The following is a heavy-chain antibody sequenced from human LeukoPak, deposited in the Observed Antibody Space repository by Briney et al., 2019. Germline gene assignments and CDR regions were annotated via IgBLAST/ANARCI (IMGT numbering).Heavy chain of an antibody. J-gene: IGHJ4*02. CDR1: GFTFSSYA. V-gene: IGHV3-48*02. D-gene: IGHD5-12*01. CDR3: ARDFDTSGYTFDY. CDR2: ISGSSRVI. Sequence: GGSLRLSCAASGFTFSSYAMSWVRQAPGKGLEWVSYISGSSRVIYYADSVKGRFTISRDNAKNSLYLQMNSLRDEDTAVYYCARDFDTSGYTFDYWGQGTLVTVSS.